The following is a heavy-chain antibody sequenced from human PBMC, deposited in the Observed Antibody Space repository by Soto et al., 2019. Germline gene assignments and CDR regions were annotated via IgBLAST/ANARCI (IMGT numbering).Heavy chain of an antibody. CDR3: VKLMFDHDSSGFSGDY. CDR1: GFTVTSNG. J-gene: IGHJ4*02. D-gene: IGHD3-22*01. CDR2: ISPNGQGI. V-gene: IGHV3-23*01. Sequence: EVKLLESGGGLVQPGGSLRLSCGVSGFTVTSNGVSWVRQAPGKGLEWVSAISPNGQGIWYADSVKGRFTISRDYSKKTLFLQMNSLRADDTAMYYCVKLMFDHDSSGFSGDYWGQGTLVTVS.